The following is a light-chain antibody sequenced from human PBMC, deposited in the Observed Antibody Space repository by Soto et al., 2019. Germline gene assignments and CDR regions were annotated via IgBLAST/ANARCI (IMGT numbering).Light chain of an antibody. CDR2: EVS. CDR1: SSDVGGYKY. J-gene: IGLJ2*01. V-gene: IGLV2-14*01. CDR3: SSYTSTNIVI. Sequence: QSVLTQPASVSGSPGQSITISCTGTSSDVGGYKYVSWYQQHPAKAPKLMIFEVSNRPSGVSNRFSGSKSGNTASLTISGLQAEDQADYYCSSYTSTNIVIFGGGTQLTVL.